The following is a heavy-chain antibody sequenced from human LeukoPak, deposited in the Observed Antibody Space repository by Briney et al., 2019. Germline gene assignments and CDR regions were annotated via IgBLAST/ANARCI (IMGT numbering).Heavy chain of an antibody. D-gene: IGHD3-22*01. V-gene: IGHV4-61*08. CDR2: IYYSGNT. J-gene: IGHJ3*02. CDR1: GGSISSGGYY. Sequence: SETLSLTCTVSGGSISSGGYYWSWIRQHPGKGLEWIGYIYYSGNTNYNPSLKSRVTISVDTSKNQFSLKLSSVTAADTAVYYCARDFYDTSTYYYVDAFDIWGQGTMVTVSS. CDR3: ARDFYDTSTYYYVDAFDI.